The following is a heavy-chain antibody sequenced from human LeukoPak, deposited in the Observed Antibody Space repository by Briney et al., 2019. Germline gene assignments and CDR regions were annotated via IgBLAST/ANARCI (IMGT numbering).Heavy chain of an antibody. V-gene: IGHV1-18*01. D-gene: IGHD4-11*01. CDR3: ARDHPDYLIRDY. Sequence: ASVKVSCKTSGYTFTCCDINWVRQAPGQGLEWMGWISAYNGNTNYAQKLQGKVTMTTDTSTSTAYMELRSLRSDDTAVYYCARDHPDYLIRDYWGQGTLVTVSS. CDR2: ISAYNGNT. CDR1: GYTFTCCD. J-gene: IGHJ4*02.